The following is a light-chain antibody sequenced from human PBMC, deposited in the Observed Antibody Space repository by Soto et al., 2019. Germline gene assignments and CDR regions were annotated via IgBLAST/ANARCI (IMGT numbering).Light chain of an antibody. Sequence: HCVLTQPASVSGSPLESITISFTGTSSDVGGYNYVSWYQHHPGKAPKLIIYDVSNRPSGVSIRFSGSKSDNTASLPISGIQPADEVVYHCGSYATCHPGQIVFGTGSKVTVL. CDR2: DVS. V-gene: IGLV2-14*03. CDR1: SSDVGGYNY. J-gene: IGLJ1*01. CDR3: GSYATCHPGQIV.